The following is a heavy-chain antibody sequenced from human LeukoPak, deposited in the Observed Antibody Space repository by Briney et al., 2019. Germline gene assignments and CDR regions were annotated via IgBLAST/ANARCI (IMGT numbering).Heavy chain of an antibody. CDR3: AKAVGSSGYFSRDAFDI. Sequence: GGSLRLSYAPSGFTFSSYAMSWVRQAPGKGLEWVAVISGGGSGTYYADSVRGRFTISRDNSKNTVYLQVNSLRAEDTAIYYCAKAVGSSGYFSRDAFDIWGQGTMVTVSS. CDR1: GFTFSSYA. V-gene: IGHV3-23*01. CDR2: ISGGGSGT. D-gene: IGHD3-22*01. J-gene: IGHJ3*02.